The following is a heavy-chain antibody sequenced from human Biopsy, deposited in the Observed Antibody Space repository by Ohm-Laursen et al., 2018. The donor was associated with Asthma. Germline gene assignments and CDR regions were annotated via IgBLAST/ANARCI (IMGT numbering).Heavy chain of an antibody. CDR1: GDSFSNYA. J-gene: IGHJ6*02. CDR3: ARGYSGSDRIVYYYSGLEV. V-gene: IGHV1-69*13. D-gene: IGHD5-12*01. Sequence: ASVNVSCKASGDSFSNYAISWVRQAPGQGLEWMGGLIPVLGTPDQAQMFEGRVTITADESTSTAYMELNRLSSEDTAVYYCARGYSGSDRIVYYYSGLEVWGQGTRVTVS. CDR2: LIPVLGTP.